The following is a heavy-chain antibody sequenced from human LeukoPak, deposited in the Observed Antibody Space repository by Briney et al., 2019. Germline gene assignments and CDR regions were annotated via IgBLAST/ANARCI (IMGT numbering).Heavy chain of an antibody. J-gene: IGHJ5*02. CDR3: ARVGSSWYRGYWFDP. Sequence: ASVKVSCKASGYTFTSYYMHWVRQAPGQGLEWMGIINPSGGSTSYAQKFQGRVTMTRDTSTSTVYMELSSLRSEDTAVYYCARVGSSWYRGYWFDPWGQGTLVTVSS. CDR1: GYTFTSYY. V-gene: IGHV1-46*01. CDR2: INPSGGST. D-gene: IGHD6-13*01.